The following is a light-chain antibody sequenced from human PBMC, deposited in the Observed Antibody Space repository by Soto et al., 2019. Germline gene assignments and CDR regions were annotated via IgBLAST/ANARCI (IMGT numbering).Light chain of an antibody. CDR3: QHYDTDPLT. CDR2: DAS. J-gene: IGKJ4*01. Sequence: DIQMTQTPSTLSASVGDIVTITCRSSQSISNWLAWYQQKPGKVPKFLIYDASTLESGVPSRFSGSASGTEFTLAINGLQPDDFETYYCQHYDTDPLTFGGGTKVDIK. CDR1: QSISNW. V-gene: IGKV1-5*01.